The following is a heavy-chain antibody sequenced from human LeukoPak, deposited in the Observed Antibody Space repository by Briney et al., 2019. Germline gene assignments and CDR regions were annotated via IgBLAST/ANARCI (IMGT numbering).Heavy chain of an antibody. CDR3: AREGYSSGLDY. V-gene: IGHV1-2*02. CDR2: SNPNIGGT. J-gene: IGHJ4*02. D-gene: IGHD6-25*01. Sequence: ASVTVSCKASGYTFTGYYMHWVRQAPGQGLEWMGWSNPNIGGTNYAQKFQGRVTMTRDTSISTAYMELSRLRSDDTAVYYYAREGYSSGLDYWGQGTLVTVSS. CDR1: GYTFTGYY.